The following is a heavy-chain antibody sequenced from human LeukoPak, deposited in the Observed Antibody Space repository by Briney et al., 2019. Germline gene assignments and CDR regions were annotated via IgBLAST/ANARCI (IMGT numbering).Heavy chain of an antibody. J-gene: IGHJ4*02. CDR2: IHPGDSYT. Sequence: GESLKISCKGSGYSFTNYWIGWVRQMPGKGLEWMGIIHPGDSYTRYSPSFQGQVTISADKSISTAYLQWGSLRASDSAMYYCALKSRGYCSCGRCYIGYWGQGTLVTVSS. V-gene: IGHV5-51*01. CDR1: GYSFTNYW. D-gene: IGHD2-15*01. CDR3: ALKSRGYCSCGRCYIGY.